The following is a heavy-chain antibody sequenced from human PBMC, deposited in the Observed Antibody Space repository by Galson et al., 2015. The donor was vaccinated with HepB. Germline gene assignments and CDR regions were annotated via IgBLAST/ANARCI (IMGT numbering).Heavy chain of an antibody. J-gene: IGHJ3*02. Sequence: SCKVSGYTLTELSMHWVRQAPGKGLEWMGGFDPEDGETIYAQKFQGRVTMTEDTSTDTAYMELSSLRSEGTAVYYCATSGSGRYDAFDIWGQGTMVTVSS. CDR1: GYTLTELS. V-gene: IGHV1-24*01. CDR3: ATSGSGRYDAFDI. D-gene: IGHD6-19*01. CDR2: FDPEDGET.